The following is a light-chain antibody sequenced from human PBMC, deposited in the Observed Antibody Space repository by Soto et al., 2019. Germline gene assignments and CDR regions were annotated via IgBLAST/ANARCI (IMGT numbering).Light chain of an antibody. Sequence: QSALTQPASVSGSPGQSITISCTGTSSDVGAYNYVSWYQQHPGNAPKLIIYEVSNRPSGVSNRFSGSKSDNTASLTISGLQAEDEADYYCSSYTRSSTWVFGGGTKVTVL. CDR2: EVS. J-gene: IGLJ3*02. CDR3: SSYTRSSTWV. CDR1: SSDVGAYNY. V-gene: IGLV2-14*01.